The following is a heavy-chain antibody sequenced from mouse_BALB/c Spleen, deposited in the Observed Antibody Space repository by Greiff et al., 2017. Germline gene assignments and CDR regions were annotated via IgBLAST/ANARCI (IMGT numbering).Heavy chain of an antibody. CDR3: TRFGGNYHYYAMDY. J-gene: IGHJ4*01. D-gene: IGHD2-1*01. CDR2: IYPSDSYT. V-gene: IGHV1-69*02. CDR1: GYTFTSYW. Sequence: QVQLQQPGAELVRPGASVKLSCKASGYTFTSYWINWVKQRPGQGLEWIGNIYPSDSYTNYNQKFKDKATLTVDKSSSTAYMQLSSPTSEDSAVYYCTRFGGNYHYYAMDYWGQGTSVTVSS.